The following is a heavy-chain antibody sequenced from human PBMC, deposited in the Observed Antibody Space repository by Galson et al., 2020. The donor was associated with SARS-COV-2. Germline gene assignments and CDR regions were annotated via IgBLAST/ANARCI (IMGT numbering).Heavy chain of an antibody. CDR2: IYREGSST. CDR1: GFTFSSYW. D-gene: IGHD5-18*01. Sequence: GGSLRLSCAASGFTFSSYWMPWVRQAPGKGLVWVSRIYREGSSTSYEDSVKGRFTISGDNAKNTLYLQMNSLRAEDTAVYYCARGYMGNDYFDYWGQGTLVTVSS. J-gene: IGHJ4*02. CDR3: ARGYMGNDYFDY. V-gene: IGHV3-74*01.